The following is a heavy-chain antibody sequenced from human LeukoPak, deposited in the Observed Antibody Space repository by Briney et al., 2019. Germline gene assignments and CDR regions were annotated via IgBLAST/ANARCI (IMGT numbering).Heavy chain of an antibody. D-gene: IGHD3-3*01. J-gene: IGHJ4*02. CDR2: ISSSSSYI. Sequence: GGSLRLSCAASGFTFSSYSMNWVRQAPGKGLEWVSSISSSSSYIYYADSVKGRLTISRDNAKNSLYLQMNSLRAEDTAVYYCARAALEWLSLDYWGQGTLVTVSS. CDR1: GFTFSSYS. CDR3: ARAALEWLSLDY. V-gene: IGHV3-21*01.